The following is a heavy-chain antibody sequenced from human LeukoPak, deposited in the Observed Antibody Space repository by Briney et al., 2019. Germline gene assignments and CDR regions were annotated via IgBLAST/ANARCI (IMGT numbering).Heavy chain of an antibody. Sequence: GGSLRLSCAASGFTFSSYGMHWVRQAPGKGLEWVAVISYDGSNKYYADSVKGRFTISRDNSKNTLYLQMNSLRAEDTAVYYCARDSSYSSGWAYFDYWGQGTLVTVSS. J-gene: IGHJ4*02. V-gene: IGHV3-30*19. D-gene: IGHD3-22*01. CDR3: ARDSSYSSGWAYFDY. CDR1: GFTFSSYG. CDR2: ISYDGSNK.